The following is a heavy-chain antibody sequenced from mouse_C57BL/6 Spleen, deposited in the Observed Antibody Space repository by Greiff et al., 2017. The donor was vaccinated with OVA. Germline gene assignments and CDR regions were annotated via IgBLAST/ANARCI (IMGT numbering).Heavy chain of an antibody. J-gene: IGHJ3*01. V-gene: IGHV5-15*01. CDR3: ARQGDYGGCAY. D-gene: IGHD2-4*01. CDR2: ISNLAYSI. Sequence: EVMLVESGGGLVQPGGSLKLSCAASGFTFSDYGMAWVRQAPRKGPEWVAFISNLAYSIYSADTVTGRFTISRENAKNTLYQEMSSLRSEDTARYYCARQGDYGGCAYWGQGTLVTVSA. CDR1: GFTFSDYG.